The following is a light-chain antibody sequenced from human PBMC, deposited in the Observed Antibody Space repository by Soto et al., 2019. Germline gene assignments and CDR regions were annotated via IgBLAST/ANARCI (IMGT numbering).Light chain of an antibody. J-gene: IGKJ5*01. CDR3: QQSYSTPIT. Sequence: DIQVTQSPSSLSASVGDRITITCRASESISTYLNWYQQKPGKAPALLIYGASSLQSGVPSRFSGSGAGTEFTLTISSLQPEDFATYYCQQSYSTPITFGQGTRLDIK. V-gene: IGKV1-39*01. CDR2: GAS. CDR1: ESISTY.